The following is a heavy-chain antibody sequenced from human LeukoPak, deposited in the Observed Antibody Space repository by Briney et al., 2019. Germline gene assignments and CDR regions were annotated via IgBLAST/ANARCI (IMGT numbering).Heavy chain of an antibody. V-gene: IGHV1-2*02. Sequence: ASVKVSCKASGYTFTGYYMHWVRQAPGQGLEWMGWINPNSGGTNYAQKFQGRVTMTRDTSISTAYMELSRLRSDDTAVYYCARGRLHDILTGSYYYCYGMDVWGQGTTVTVSS. J-gene: IGHJ6*02. CDR3: ARGRLHDILTGSYYYCYGMDV. D-gene: IGHD3-9*01. CDR2: INPNSGGT. CDR1: GYTFTGYY.